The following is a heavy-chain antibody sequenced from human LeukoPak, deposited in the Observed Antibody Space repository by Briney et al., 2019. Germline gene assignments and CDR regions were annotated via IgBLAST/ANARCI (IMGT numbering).Heavy chain of an antibody. CDR3: AKDPGSLFNFFDY. Sequence: GGSLRLSCAASGLTFSSYEMNWVRQAPGKGLEWVAAISHDGNGKYYSDSVKGRFTISRDNSKNTLDFQMNSLRPEDTALYYCAKDPGSLFNFFDYWGLGTLVTVSS. J-gene: IGHJ4*02. CDR2: ISHDGNGK. V-gene: IGHV3-30*18. CDR1: GLTFSSYE. D-gene: IGHD3-16*02.